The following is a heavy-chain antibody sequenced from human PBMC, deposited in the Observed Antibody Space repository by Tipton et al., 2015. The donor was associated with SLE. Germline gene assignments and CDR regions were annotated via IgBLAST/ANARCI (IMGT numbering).Heavy chain of an antibody. V-gene: IGHV4-39*07. J-gene: IGHJ3*02. CDR2: IYYSGST. CDR3: ASGAHAFDI. CDR1: GGSIISSSYY. D-gene: IGHD4-17*01. Sequence: TLSLTCTVSGGSIISSSYYWGWIRQPPGKGLEWIGSIYYSGSTYYTPSLKSRVTISVDTSKNQFSLKLSSVTAADTAVYYCASGAHAFDIWGQGTMVTVSS.